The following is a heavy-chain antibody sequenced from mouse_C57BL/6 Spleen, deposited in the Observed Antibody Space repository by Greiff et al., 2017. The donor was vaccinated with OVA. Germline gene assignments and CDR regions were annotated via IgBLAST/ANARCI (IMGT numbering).Heavy chain of an antibody. CDR2: IDPEDGDT. V-gene: IGHV14-1*01. CDR3: TKLYYGNSIDY. D-gene: IGHD2-1*01. Sequence: VQLQQSGAELVRPGASVKLSCTASGFNIKDYYMHWVKQRPEQGLEWIGRIDPEDGDTEYAPKFQGKATMTADTSSNTAYLQLSSLTSDDTAVDYCTKLYYGNSIDYWGQGTTLTVSS. CDR1: GFNIKDYY. J-gene: IGHJ2*01.